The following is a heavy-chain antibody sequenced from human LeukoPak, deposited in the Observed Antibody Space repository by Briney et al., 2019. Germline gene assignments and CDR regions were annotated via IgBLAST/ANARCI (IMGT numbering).Heavy chain of an antibody. CDR2: ISSTGSII. Sequence: PGGSLRLSCAASGFTFSHYYMNWIRQAPGKGLEWISQISSTGSIIYYADSVKGRFTVSRDNNKNSLFLQMNSLSAEDTAVYYCARDALNGFDIWGQGTTVTVSS. CDR3: ARDALNGFDI. D-gene: IGHD2-8*01. J-gene: IGHJ3*02. CDR1: GFTFSHYY. V-gene: IGHV3-11*04.